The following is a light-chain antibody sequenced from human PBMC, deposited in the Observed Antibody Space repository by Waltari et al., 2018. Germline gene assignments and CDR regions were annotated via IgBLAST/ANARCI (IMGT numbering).Light chain of an antibody. CDR3: QQYFTTPS. CDR1: QSLLYRSSNRNY. J-gene: IGKJ5*01. Sequence: DIVMTQSPDSLAVSLSERATINCKSSQSLLYRSSNRNYLAWYQQRPGQSPKLLIYWASTRESGVPDRFSGSGSRTDFTLTISSLQAEDVAIYYCQQYFTTPSFGQGTRLEIK. CDR2: WAS. V-gene: IGKV4-1*01.